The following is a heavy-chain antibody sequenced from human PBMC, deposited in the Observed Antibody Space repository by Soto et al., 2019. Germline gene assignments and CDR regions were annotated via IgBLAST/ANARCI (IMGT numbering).Heavy chain of an antibody. J-gene: IGHJ6*03. Sequence: GGSLRLSCAASGFTFSSYSMNWVRQAPGKGLEWVSSISSSSSYIYYADSVKGRFTISRDNAKNSLYLQMNSLRAEDTAVYYCARDLGIAAAEYYYMDVWGKGTTVTVSS. CDR2: ISSSSSYI. V-gene: IGHV3-21*01. D-gene: IGHD6-13*01. CDR3: ARDLGIAAAEYYYMDV. CDR1: GFTFSSYS.